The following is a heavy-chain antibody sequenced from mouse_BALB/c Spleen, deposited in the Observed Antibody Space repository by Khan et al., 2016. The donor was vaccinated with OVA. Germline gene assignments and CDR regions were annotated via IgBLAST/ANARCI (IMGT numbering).Heavy chain of an antibody. Sequence: EVELVESGGGLVQPGGSLKLSCAASGFTFSSYGMSWVRQTPDKRLELVATINSNGGSTYYHESVKGRFTISRDNAKNTLYLQMSSLKSEDTAMYCCARMSRTINWGQGTTLTVSS. CDR2: INSNGGST. CDR1: GFTFSSYG. V-gene: IGHV5-6-3*01. J-gene: IGHJ2*01. CDR3: ARMSRTIN.